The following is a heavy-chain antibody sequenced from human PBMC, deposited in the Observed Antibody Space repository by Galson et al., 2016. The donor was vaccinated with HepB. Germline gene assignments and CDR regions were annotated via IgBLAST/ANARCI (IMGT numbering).Heavy chain of an antibody. Sequence: SLRLSCAASGFTFSNYAMGWVRQAPGKGLEWVSVVSGSGGSTYYADSVKGRFTISRDNSRNTLYLEMNSLRAGDTAVYYCAKDLQQIFLRGFDYWGQGTQVTDSS. J-gene: IGHJ4*02. CDR3: AKDLQQIFLRGFDY. CDR2: VSGSGGST. CDR1: GFTFSNYA. V-gene: IGHV3-23*01. D-gene: IGHD2/OR15-2a*01.